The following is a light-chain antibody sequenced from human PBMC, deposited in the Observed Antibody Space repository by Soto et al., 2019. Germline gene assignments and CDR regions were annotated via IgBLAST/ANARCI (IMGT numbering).Light chain of an antibody. CDR1: QIFPSSY. CDR3: QHYDSSPT. V-gene: IGKV3-20*01. Sequence: EIVLTQSPGTLSLSPGEGATLSCRASQIFPSSYLAWYQQTPGQAPRLLIYGASSRATGIPDRFSGSGSGTDFILTISRLEPEDFAVYYCQHYDSSPTFGGGTKVEIK. CDR2: GAS. J-gene: IGKJ4*01.